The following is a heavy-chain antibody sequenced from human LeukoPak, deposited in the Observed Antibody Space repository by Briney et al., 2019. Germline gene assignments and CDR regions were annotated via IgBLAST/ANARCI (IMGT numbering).Heavy chain of an antibody. D-gene: IGHD3-22*01. CDR1: GVSVSSYY. CDR3: ASTYYYDSSGYYYVAY. J-gene: IGHJ4*02. CDR2: IYYSGST. V-gene: IGHV4-30-4*01. Sequence: SETLSLTCSFSGVSVSSYYWSWIRQPPGKGLEWIGYIYYSGSTYYNPSLKSRVTISVDTSKNQFSLKLSSVTAADTAVYYCASTYYYDSSGYYYVAYWGQGTLVTVSS.